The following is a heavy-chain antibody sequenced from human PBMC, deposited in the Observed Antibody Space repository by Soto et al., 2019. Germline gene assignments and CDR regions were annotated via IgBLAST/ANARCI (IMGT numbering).Heavy chain of an antibody. Sequence: EVQLVESGGGLVQPGGSLRLSCAASGFTFSSHTMNWVRQAPGKGLEYVSTVSSNGGSIYYADSVRGRFTISRDNSKNTLYRQMGSLRAEDMAVYYCARGLGSSWYYAFDIWGQVTMVTVSS. CDR2: VSSNGGSI. CDR3: ARGLGSSWYYAFDI. V-gene: IGHV3-64*07. D-gene: IGHD6-13*01. J-gene: IGHJ3*02. CDR1: GFTFSSHT.